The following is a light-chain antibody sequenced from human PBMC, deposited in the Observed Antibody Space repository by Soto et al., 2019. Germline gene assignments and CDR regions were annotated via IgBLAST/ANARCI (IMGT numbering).Light chain of an antibody. CDR3: QYYGASPPWT. CDR2: RAS. CDR1: QSVSSSY. J-gene: IGKJ1*01. Sequence: EMVLTQSPGTLSLSPGERATLSSRASQSVSSSYLAWYQQKPRQAPRLLIYRASSRAPGISDRLSGWGSGTDFTVVISRVEAEDFAVYYCQYYGASPPWTFGQGNKVESK. V-gene: IGKV3-20*01.